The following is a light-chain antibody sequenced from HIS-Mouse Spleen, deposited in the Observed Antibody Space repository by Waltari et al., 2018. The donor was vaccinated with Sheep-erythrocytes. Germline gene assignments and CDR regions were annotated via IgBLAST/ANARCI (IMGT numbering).Light chain of an antibody. Sequence: QSALTQPRSVSGSPGQSVTISCTGTSSDVGGYNYVSWYQQHPGKPPKLLFFDVINRPSGVPYRVSGSKSGNTASLSISGLQAEDEADYYCCSYAGSYDHVFATGTKVTVL. J-gene: IGLJ1*01. CDR1: SSDVGGYNY. CDR2: DVI. CDR3: CSYAGSYDHV. V-gene: IGLV2-11*01.